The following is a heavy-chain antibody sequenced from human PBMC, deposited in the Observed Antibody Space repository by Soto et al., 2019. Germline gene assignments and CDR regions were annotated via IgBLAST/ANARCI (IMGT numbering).Heavy chain of an antibody. V-gene: IGHV4-34*01. D-gene: IGHD6-6*01. CDR2: INHSGST. CDR1: GGSFSGYY. Sequence: SETLSLTCAVYGGSFSGYYWSWIRQPPGKGLEWIGEINHSGSTNYNPSLKSRVTISVDTSKNQFSLKLSSVTAADTAVYYCARVGLVHYNYYYGMDVWGQGTTVTVSS. J-gene: IGHJ6*02. CDR3: ARVGLVHYNYYYGMDV.